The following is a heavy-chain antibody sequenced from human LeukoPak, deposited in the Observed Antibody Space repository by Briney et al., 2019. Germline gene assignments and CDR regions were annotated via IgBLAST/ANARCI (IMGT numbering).Heavy chain of an antibody. D-gene: IGHD1-26*01. Sequence: PGGSLRLSXAASGFTFSSYAMHWVSQAPGKGLEYVSAISSNGGSTYYANSVKGRFTISRDNSKNTLYLQMGSLRAEDMAVYYCARVRLSGSYFFDYWGQGTLVTVSS. V-gene: IGHV3-64*01. CDR2: ISSNGGST. CDR3: ARVRLSGSYFFDY. J-gene: IGHJ4*02. CDR1: GFTFSSYA.